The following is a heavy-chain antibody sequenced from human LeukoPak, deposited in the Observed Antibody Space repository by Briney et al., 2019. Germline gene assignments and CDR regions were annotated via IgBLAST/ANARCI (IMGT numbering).Heavy chain of an antibody. CDR3: AKSRGGYDSSGMGVFDY. V-gene: IGHV3-23*01. D-gene: IGHD3-22*01. J-gene: IGHJ4*02. Sequence: DPGGSLRLSCAASGFILSNYGMSWVRQAPGKGLEWVSGISGSDGNTYYADSVKGRFTISRDTSKNTLYLQMNSLRAEDTAVYYCAKSRGGYDSSGMGVFDYWGQGTLVTVSS. CDR1: GFILSNYG. CDR2: ISGSDGNT.